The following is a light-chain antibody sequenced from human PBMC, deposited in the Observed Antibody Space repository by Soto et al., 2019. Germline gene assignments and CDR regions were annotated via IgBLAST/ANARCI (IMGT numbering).Light chain of an antibody. CDR2: GAS. J-gene: IGKJ5*01. CDR3: QQYGSAPTLT. V-gene: IGKV3-20*01. CDR1: QSVSSY. Sequence: EIVWTQSPATLSLSPGARATLSCRASQSVSSYLACYQQKPGQAPRLLIYGASSRATGIPDRFSGSGSGTDFTLNISRLETEDFAGDYCQQYGSAPTLTFGQGTRLE.